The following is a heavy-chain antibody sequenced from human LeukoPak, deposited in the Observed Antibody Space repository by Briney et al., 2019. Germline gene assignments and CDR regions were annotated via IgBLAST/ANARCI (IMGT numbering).Heavy chain of an antibody. CDR1: GFTFSTYG. Sequence: GGSLRLSCAASGFTFSTYGMHWVRQAPGKGLEWVAVISYDGGDQFYEDSVKGRFTISRDNSKNTLYLQMNSLRAEDTAVYYCAKGLPHSVRWYYFDYWGQGTLVTVSS. CDR2: ISYDGGDQ. D-gene: IGHD6-13*01. J-gene: IGHJ4*02. V-gene: IGHV3-30*18. CDR3: AKGLPHSVRWYYFDY.